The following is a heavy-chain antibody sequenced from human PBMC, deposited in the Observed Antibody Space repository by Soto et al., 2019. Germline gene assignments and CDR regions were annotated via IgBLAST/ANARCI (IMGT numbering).Heavy chain of an antibody. Sequence: QVQLVQSGGEVKKPGASVKVSCKASGYTFTNYGISWVRQAPGQGLEWMGWINVYNGNTKYAQKDQGRVTMTTDTSTSTAYMEVRSMRSDDTAVYYCARGVGSGSYYNQYNWFDVWGQGTLVTVSS. CDR3: ARGVGSGSYYNQYNWFDV. CDR2: INVYNGNT. V-gene: IGHV1-18*01. CDR1: GYTFTNYG. J-gene: IGHJ5*02. D-gene: IGHD3-10*01.